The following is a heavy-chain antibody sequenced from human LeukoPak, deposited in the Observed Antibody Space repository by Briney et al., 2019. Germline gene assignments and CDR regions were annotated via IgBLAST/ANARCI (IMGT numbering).Heavy chain of an antibody. V-gene: IGHV3-53*01. J-gene: IGHJ4*02. CDR1: GFTVSSNY. Sequence: PGGSLRLSCAASGFTVSSNYMSWVRQAPGRGLEWVSVIYSGGSIYYADSVKGRFTISRDNAKNSLYLQMNSLRAEDTAVYYCARDNVAAAGTFDYWGQGTLVTVSS. CDR3: ARDNVAAAGTFDY. D-gene: IGHD6-13*01. CDR2: IYSGGSI.